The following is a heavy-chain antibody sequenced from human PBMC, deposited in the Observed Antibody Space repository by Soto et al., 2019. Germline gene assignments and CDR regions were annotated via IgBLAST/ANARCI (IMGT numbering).Heavy chain of an antibody. J-gene: IGHJ4*02. Sequence: SETLSLTCTVSGGSISRYFWGWIRQPPGKGLELIGYIYYTGSTNYHPSLKNRVTISVDTSQNQFSLKLNSVTAADTAVYFCARSLRNDLFDYWGQGALVTVSS. CDR2: IYYTGST. V-gene: IGHV4-59*01. CDR1: GGSISRYF. CDR3: ARSLRNDLFDY. D-gene: IGHD3-16*01.